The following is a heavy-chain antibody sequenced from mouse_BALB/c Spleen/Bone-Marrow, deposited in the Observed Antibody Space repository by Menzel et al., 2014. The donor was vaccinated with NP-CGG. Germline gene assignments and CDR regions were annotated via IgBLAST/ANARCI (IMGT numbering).Heavy chain of an antibody. Sequence: VKLVESGPGLVAPSQSLSITCTVSGFSLTGYGVSWVRQPPGKGLEWLGMIWGDGSTDYNSALKSRLCISKDNSKSQVFLKMNSLQTDDTARYYCARDSFLITRALDYWGQGTSVTVSS. D-gene: IGHD2-4*01. CDR2: IWGDGST. CDR3: ARDSFLITRALDY. V-gene: IGHV2-6-7*01. CDR1: GFSLTGYG. J-gene: IGHJ4*01.